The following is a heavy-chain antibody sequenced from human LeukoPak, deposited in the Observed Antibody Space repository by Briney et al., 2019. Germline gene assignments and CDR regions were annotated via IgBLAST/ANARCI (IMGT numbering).Heavy chain of an antibody. J-gene: IGHJ4*02. CDR2: IYNSGNN. D-gene: IGHD3-10*01. CDR1: GGSISSDY. V-gene: IGHV4-59*08. CDR3: ATRGY. Sequence: SETLSLTCTVSGGSISSDYWQWIRRPPGKGLEWVGYIYNSGNNHYNSSLKSRVTISIDTSKNQFSLKLASVTAAGTAVYYCATRGYWGQGTLVAVSS.